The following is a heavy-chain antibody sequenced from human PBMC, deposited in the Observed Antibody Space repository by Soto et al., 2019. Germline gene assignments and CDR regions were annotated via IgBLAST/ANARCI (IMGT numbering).Heavy chain of an antibody. CDR2: ISYAGNDN. D-gene: IGHD6-19*01. CDR3: ARDRQQWLEPAGGALPF. CDR1: GFTLSSYV. V-gene: IGHV3-30-3*01. Sequence: QVQLVESGGGVVQPGRSLRLSCAASGFTLSSYVMHWVRQAPGKGLEWGARISYAGNDNYYADSVKGRFTISRDNSKKTLYLQMTSLRADDTAVYYCARDRQQWLEPAGGALPFWGQGTIVIVSS. J-gene: IGHJ3*01.